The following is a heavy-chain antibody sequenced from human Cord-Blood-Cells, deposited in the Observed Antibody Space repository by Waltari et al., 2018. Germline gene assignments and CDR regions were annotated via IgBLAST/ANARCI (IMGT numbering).Heavy chain of an antibody. D-gene: IGHD7-27*01. Sequence: QVQLQESGPGLVKPSQTLSPPCTVSGGPISSGDYYCSWIRQPPGKGLEWIGYIYYSGSTYYDPALKGRITRSVDTSKNQCSLKLSSVTAADTAVYYCARVLGIRDYWGQVTLVTVSS. CDR3: ARVLGIRDY. CDR1: GGPISSGDYY. CDR2: IYYSGST. J-gene: IGHJ4*02. V-gene: IGHV4-30-4*01.